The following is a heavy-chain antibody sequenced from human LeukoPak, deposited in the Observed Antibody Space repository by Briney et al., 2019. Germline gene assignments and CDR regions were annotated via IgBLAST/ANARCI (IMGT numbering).Heavy chain of an antibody. D-gene: IGHD3-3*01. Sequence: GTSVKVSCKASGFTFTSSAMQWVRQARGQRLEWIGWIVVGSGNTNYAQKFQERVTITRDMSTSTAYMELSSLRSEDTAVYYCATVGSRFLEYDWFDPWGQGTLVTVSS. CDR1: GFTFTSSA. CDR2: IVVGSGNT. V-gene: IGHV1-58*02. J-gene: IGHJ5*02. CDR3: ATVGSRFLEYDWFDP.